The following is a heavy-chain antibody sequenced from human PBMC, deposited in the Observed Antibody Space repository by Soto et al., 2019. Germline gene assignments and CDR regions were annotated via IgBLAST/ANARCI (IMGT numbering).Heavy chain of an antibody. Sequence: SETLSLTCTVSGGSVTSGNYYWSWIRQPPGKGLEWIGHIYYSGTTNYNPSLKSRVTISIDTSKNQFSLKLSSVTAADTAVYYCARGPVVTPFVDYWGQGTLVTVSS. CDR3: ARGPVVTPFVDY. D-gene: IGHD2-21*02. J-gene: IGHJ4*02. CDR1: GGSVTSGNYY. CDR2: IYYSGTT. V-gene: IGHV4-61*01.